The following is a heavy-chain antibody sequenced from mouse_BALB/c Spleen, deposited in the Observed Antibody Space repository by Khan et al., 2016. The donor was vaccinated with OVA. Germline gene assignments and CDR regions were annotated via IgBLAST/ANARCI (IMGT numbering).Heavy chain of an antibody. Sequence: QIQLVQSGPELKKPGETVKISCKASGYTFTNYGMNWVKQPPGKALKWMGWINTYTGEPTYADDFKGRFAFSLETSASPAYLQFNNLKNEDTATXFCARPPYFSYTLDYWGQGTSVTVSS. D-gene: IGHD2-10*01. J-gene: IGHJ4*01. CDR3: ARPPYFSYTLDY. CDR2: INTYTGEP. CDR1: GYTFTNYG. V-gene: IGHV9-3-1*01.